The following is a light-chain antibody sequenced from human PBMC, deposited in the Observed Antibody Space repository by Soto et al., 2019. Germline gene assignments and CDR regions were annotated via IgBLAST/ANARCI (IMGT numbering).Light chain of an antibody. CDR1: SSDVGGYNY. Sequence: QSVLTQPASVSGSPGQTIPISCTGTSSDVGGYNYVSWYQQHPGKAPKLMIYDVSNRPSGVSNRFSGSKSGNTASLTSSGLQAEDEADYYCSSYTSSSTYVFGTGTKVTVL. J-gene: IGLJ1*01. V-gene: IGLV2-14*01. CDR3: SSYTSSSTYV. CDR2: DVS.